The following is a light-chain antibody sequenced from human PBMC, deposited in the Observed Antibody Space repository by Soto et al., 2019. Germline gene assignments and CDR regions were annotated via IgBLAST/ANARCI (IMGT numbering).Light chain of an antibody. J-gene: IGKJ4*01. CDR2: GAS. CDR3: QQYNKWPLT. V-gene: IGKV3D-15*01. Sequence: EIVMTQSPATLSVSPGERATLSCRASQTVSSNLAWYQQKPGQAPRLLIYGASTRATDIPARFSGSGSGTEFTLTIGSLQSEDFAVYYCQQYNKWPLTFGGGTKVETK. CDR1: QTVSSN.